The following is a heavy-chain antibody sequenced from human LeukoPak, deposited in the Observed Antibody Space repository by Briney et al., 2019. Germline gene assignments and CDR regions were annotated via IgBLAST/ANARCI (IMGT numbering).Heavy chain of an antibody. CDR2: ISGSGGCT. Sequence: GGSLRLSCAASGFTFSSYAMSWVRQAPGKGLEWVSAISGSGGCTYYADSVKGRFTISRDNSKNTLYLQLNSLRAEDTAVHYCAKVYLAAQEDYWGQGTLVTVSS. CDR1: GFTFSSYA. J-gene: IGHJ4*02. V-gene: IGHV3-23*01. D-gene: IGHD6-6*01. CDR3: AKVYLAAQEDY.